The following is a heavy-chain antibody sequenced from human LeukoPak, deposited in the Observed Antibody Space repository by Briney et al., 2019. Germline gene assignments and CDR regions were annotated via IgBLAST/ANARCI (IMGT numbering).Heavy chain of an antibody. Sequence: TGGSLRLSCAASGFTFSSYSMNWVRQAPGKGLEWVSSISSSSSYIYYADSVKGRFTISRDNAKNSLYLQMNSLRAEDTAVYYCATEGTLAVASDYWGQGTLVTVSS. J-gene: IGHJ4*02. CDR1: GFTFSSYS. D-gene: IGHD6-19*01. CDR3: ATEGTLAVASDY. CDR2: ISSSSSYI. V-gene: IGHV3-21*01.